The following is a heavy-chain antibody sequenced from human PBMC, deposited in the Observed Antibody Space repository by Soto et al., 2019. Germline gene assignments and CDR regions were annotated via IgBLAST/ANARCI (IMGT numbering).Heavy chain of an antibody. D-gene: IGHD3-10*01. CDR1: GFTFTSHA. CDR2: INAGNGNT. Sequence: QVHLVQSATEVKRPGASVKVSCQTSGFTFTSHAIQWVRQAPGQRPEWLGWINAGNGNTKYSRRFQGRITITRDTAASTAYMELDSLTSEDTALFYCARAPINPKWGVIMFDYWGQGTLVTVSS. V-gene: IGHV1-3*01. CDR3: ARAPINPKWGVIMFDY. J-gene: IGHJ4*02.